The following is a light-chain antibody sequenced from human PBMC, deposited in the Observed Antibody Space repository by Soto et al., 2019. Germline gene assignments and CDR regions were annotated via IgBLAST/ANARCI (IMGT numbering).Light chain of an antibody. Sequence: VLTQSSDTLSLPPGERATLSCRAGQSISGTFLNWYQQKPGQAPRLLIYGASNRATGTPDRFSGSGSGTDFTLTISRLEPEDFAVYFCQQYDNLSWTFGQGTKVDIK. CDR3: QQYDNLSWT. V-gene: IGKV3-20*01. CDR2: GAS. CDR1: QSISGTF. J-gene: IGKJ1*01.